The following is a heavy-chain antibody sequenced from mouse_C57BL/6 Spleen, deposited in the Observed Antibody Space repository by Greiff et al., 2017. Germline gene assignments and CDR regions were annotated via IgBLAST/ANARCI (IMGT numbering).Heavy chain of an antibody. CDR2: ISSGGSYT. CDR3: ATHSDDPYFDY. Sequence: EVKLVESGGDLVKPGGSLKLSCAASGFTFSSYGMSWVRQTPDKRLEWVATISSGGSYTYYPDSVKGRFTISRDNAKTTLYLQMSSLKSEDTAMYYCATHSDDPYFDYWGQGTTLTVSS. J-gene: IGHJ2*01. V-gene: IGHV5-6*01. CDR1: GFTFSSYG. D-gene: IGHD2-12*01.